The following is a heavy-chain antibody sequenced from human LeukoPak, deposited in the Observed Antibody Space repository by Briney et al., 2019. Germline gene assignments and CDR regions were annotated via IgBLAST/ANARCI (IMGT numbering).Heavy chain of an antibody. CDR3: ARDCGGGCYGYDAFDI. Sequence: GGSLRLSCAASGFTFSDYYMGWIRQAPGKGLEWVSYISSSGSTIYYADSVKGRFTISRDNAKNSLYLQMNSLRAEDTAVYYCARDCGGGCYGYDAFDIWGQGTMVTVSS. CDR1: GFTFSDYY. D-gene: IGHD2-21*02. J-gene: IGHJ3*02. CDR2: ISSSGSTI. V-gene: IGHV3-11*01.